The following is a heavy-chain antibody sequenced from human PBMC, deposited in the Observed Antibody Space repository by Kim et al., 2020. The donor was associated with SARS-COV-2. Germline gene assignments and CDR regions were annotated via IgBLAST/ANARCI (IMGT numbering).Heavy chain of an antibody. V-gene: IGHV4-30-4*01. J-gene: IGHJ4*02. CDR3: ARDSGNPGIGYYFDY. D-gene: IGHD1-26*01. CDR2: IYYSGST. Sequence: SETLSLTCTVSGGSISSGDYYWSWIRQPPGKGLEWIGYIYYSGSTYYNPSLKSRVTISVDTSKNQSSLKLSSVTAADTAVYYCARDSGNPGIGYYFDYWGQGTLVTVSS. CDR1: GGSISSGDYY.